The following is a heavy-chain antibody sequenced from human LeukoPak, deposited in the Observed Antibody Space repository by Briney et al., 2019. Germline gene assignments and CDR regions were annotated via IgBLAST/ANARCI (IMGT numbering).Heavy chain of an antibody. Sequence: SVKVSCKASGGTFSSYAISWVRQAPGQGLEWMGGIIPIFGTANYAQKFQGRVTITADESTSTAYMELSSLRSEDTAVYYCARGVVPAAIGWFDPWGQGTLVTVPS. CDR1: GGTFSSYA. CDR2: IIPIFGTA. CDR3: ARGVVPAAIGWFDP. V-gene: IGHV1-69*01. J-gene: IGHJ5*02. D-gene: IGHD2-2*01.